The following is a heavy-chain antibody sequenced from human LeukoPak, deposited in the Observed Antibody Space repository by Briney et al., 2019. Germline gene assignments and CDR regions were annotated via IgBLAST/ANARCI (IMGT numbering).Heavy chain of an antibody. CDR1: GFTFSSYS. D-gene: IGHD2-2*01. V-gene: IGHV3-21*01. J-gene: IGHJ4*02. CDR2: ISSSSSYI. CDR3: ARGLNCSSTSCYLDYFDY. Sequence: GGSLRLSCAASGFTFSSYSMNWVRQAPGKGLEWVSSISSSSSYIYYADSVKGRFTIFRDNAKNSLYLQMDSLRAEDTAVYYCARGLNCSSTSCYLDYFDYWGQGTLVTVSS.